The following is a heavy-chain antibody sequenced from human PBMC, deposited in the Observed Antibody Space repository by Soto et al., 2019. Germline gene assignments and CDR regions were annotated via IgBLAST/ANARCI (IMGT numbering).Heavy chain of an antibody. J-gene: IGHJ6*03. V-gene: IGHV1-18*01. CDR3: ARDLIGVRGVQDPYYYYYYMDV. Sequence: ASVKVSCKASGYTFTSYGISWVRQAPGQGLEWMGWISAYNGNTNYAQKLQGRVTMTTDTSTSTAYMELRSLRSDDTAVYYCARDLIGVRGVQDPYYYYYYMDVWGKGTTVNVSS. CDR2: ISAYNGNT. CDR1: GYTFTSYG. D-gene: IGHD3-10*01.